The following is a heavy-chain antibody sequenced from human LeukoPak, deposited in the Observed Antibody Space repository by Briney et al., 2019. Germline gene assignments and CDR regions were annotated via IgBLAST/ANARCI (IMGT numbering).Heavy chain of an antibody. CDR1: GGSFSGYY. V-gene: IGHV4-34*01. D-gene: IGHD3-22*01. Sequence: PSETLSLTCAVYGGSFSGYYWTWIRQPPGKGLEWIGEINHSGSTNYNPSLKSRVTISVDTSKNQFSLKLSSVTAADTAVYYCARHYDSSGYWDYYFNLWGRGTLVTVSS. CDR3: ARHYDSSGYWDYYFNL. J-gene: IGHJ2*01. CDR2: INHSGST.